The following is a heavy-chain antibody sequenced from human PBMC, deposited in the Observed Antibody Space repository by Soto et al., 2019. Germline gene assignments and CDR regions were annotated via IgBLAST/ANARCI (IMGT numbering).Heavy chain of an antibody. J-gene: IGHJ6*02. D-gene: IGHD3-10*01. V-gene: IGHV4-4*02. Sequence: PSETLSLTCAVSGGSISSSNWWSWVRQPPGKGLEWIGEIYHSGSTNYNPSLKSRVTISVDKSKNQFSLKLSSVTAADTAVYYCERIGFRGNTGIKESYYYYGMDVWGQGKTVNVS. CDR2: IYHSGST. CDR1: GGSISSSNW. CDR3: ERIGFRGNTGIKESYYYYGMDV.